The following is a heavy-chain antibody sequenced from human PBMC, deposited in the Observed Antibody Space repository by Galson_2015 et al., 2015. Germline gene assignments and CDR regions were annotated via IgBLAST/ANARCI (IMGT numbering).Heavy chain of an antibody. J-gene: IGHJ4*02. Sequence: PALVKPTQTLTLTCTFSGFSLSTSVVGVGWIRQPPGKALEWLALIYWDADTRYSPSLKSRLTITTDTSKNQVVLTMTNMDPVDTATYYCAHRRSRSSWSSTSYFDYWGQGTLVTVSS. D-gene: IGHD6-13*01. CDR2: IYWDADT. V-gene: IGHV2-5*02. CDR1: GFSLSTSVVG. CDR3: AHRRSRSSWSSTSYFDY.